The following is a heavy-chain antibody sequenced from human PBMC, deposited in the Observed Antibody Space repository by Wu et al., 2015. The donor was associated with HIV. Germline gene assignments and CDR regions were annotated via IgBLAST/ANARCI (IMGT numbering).Heavy chain of an antibody. V-gene: IGHV1-69*05. Sequence: QVQLVQSGAEVKKPGSSVKVSCKASGGTFSSYAISWVRQAPGQGLEWMGGIIPIFGTANYAQKFQGRVTITTDESTSTAYMELSSLRSEDTAVYYCARDRHYYDTSGYPFQFDPWGQGTLVTVSS. D-gene: IGHD3-22*01. CDR3: ARDRHYYDTSGYPFQFDP. CDR2: IIPIFGTA. CDR1: GGTFSSYA. J-gene: IGHJ5*02.